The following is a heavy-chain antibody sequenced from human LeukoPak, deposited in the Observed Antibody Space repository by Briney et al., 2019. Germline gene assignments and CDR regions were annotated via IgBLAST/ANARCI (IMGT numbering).Heavy chain of an antibody. CDR3: ARARDIVATSFDY. J-gene: IGHJ4*02. V-gene: IGHV4-59*01. D-gene: IGHD5-12*01. CDR2: IYYSGST. CDR1: GGSISSYY. Sequence: SETLSLTCTVSGGSISSYYWSWIRQPPGKGLEWIGYIYYSGSTNYNPSLKSRVTISVDTSKNQFSLKLSSVTAADTAVYYCARARDIVATSFDYWGQGTLVTVSS.